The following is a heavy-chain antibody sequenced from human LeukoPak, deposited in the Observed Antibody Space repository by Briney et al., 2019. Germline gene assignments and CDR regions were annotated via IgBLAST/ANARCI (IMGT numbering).Heavy chain of an antibody. V-gene: IGHV4-59*01. D-gene: IGHD3-22*01. J-gene: IGHJ4*02. Sequence: PSETLSLTCTVSGGSISTYYWSWLRQPPGKGLEWLGYIYYSGSTNYNPSLKSRVTISVDTSKNQFSLKLSSVTAADTAVYYCARSYDSSGYSDYWGQGTLVTVSS. CDR3: ARSYDSSGYSDY. CDR1: GGSISTYY. CDR2: IYYSGST.